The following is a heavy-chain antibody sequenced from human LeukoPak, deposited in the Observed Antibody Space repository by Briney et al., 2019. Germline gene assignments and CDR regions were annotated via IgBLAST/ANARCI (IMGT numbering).Heavy chain of an antibody. D-gene: IGHD2-2*01. Sequence: PSETLSLTCAVYGGSFSGYYWSWIRQPPGKGLEWIGEINHSGSTNYNPSLKSRVTISVDTSKNQFSLKLSSVTAADTAVYYCARGGSLNPVVPAAMYGYWGQGTLVTVSS. V-gene: IGHV4-34*01. J-gene: IGHJ4*02. CDR1: GGSFSGYY. CDR2: INHSGST. CDR3: ARGGSLNPVVPAAMYGY.